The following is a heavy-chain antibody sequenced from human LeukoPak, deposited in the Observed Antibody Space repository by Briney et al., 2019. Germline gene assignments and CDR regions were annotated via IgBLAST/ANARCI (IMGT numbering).Heavy chain of an antibody. Sequence: PGGSLRLSCAASGFTFSSYAMSWVRQAPGKGLEWVSAISGSGGSTYYADSVKGRFTISRDNSKNTLYLQMNSLRAEDTAVYYCARVDSSGWGVYYYYYMDVWGKGTTVTISS. V-gene: IGHV3-23*01. D-gene: IGHD6-19*01. CDR1: GFTFSSYA. CDR2: ISGSGGST. CDR3: ARVDSSGWGVYYYYYMDV. J-gene: IGHJ6*03.